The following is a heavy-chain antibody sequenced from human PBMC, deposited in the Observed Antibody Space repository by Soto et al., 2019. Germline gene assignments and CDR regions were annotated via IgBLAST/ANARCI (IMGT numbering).Heavy chain of an antibody. CDR1: GFTLSDYY. Sequence: LRLSCAASGFTLSDYYMSWIRQAPGKGLEWVSYISSGRSSTNYADSVKGRFTISRDSAKNSLYLQMNSLRAEDTAVYYCARVAPPRDYWGQGTLITVS. J-gene: IGHJ4*02. CDR2: ISSGRSST. V-gene: IGHV3-11*05. CDR3: ARVAPPRDY.